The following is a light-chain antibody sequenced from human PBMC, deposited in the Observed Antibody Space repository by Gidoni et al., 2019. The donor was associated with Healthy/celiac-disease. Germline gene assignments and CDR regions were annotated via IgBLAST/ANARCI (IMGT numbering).Light chain of an antibody. Sequence: QSDRTQPPPPSGSPGQSVHIPCTGTRSDVGGYNYVPGYQQHPGQAPKLMIFKVTNRPSGVPDRYSGSRSGNATSLTVSRLQAEDEADYYCCSYAGSNSSLVFGGGTKLTVL. V-gene: IGLV2-8*01. CDR3: CSYAGSNSSLV. J-gene: IGLJ3*02. CDR1: RSDVGGYNY. CDR2: KVT.